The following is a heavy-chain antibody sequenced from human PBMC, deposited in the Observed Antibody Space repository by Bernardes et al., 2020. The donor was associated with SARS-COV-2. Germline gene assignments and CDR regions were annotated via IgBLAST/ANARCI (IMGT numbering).Heavy chain of an antibody. J-gene: IGHJ6*02. V-gene: IGHV4-34*01. CDR2: INHSGST. CDR1: GGSFSGYY. D-gene: IGHD6-13*01. CDR3: ARDSSYGMDV. Sequence: SEALSLTCAVYGGSFSGYYWGWIRQPPGKGLEWIGEINHSGSTNYNPSLKSRVTISVDTSKNRFSLKLSSVTAADTAVYYCARDSSYGMDVWGQGTTVTVSS.